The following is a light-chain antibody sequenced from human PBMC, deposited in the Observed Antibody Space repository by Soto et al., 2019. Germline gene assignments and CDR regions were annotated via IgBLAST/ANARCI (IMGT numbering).Light chain of an antibody. J-gene: IGKJ4*01. CDR2: ETP. V-gene: IGKV3-11*01. Sequence: EIVLTQAPATLSLSPGERATLSCRASQSVGRFVAWYQQKPGQAHRLLIYETPTRATGIPVRFSGSGSGTDFSLTISGLDPEDFALYYCQHRASWPISFGGGTKVEIK. CDR3: QHRASWPIS. CDR1: QSVGRF.